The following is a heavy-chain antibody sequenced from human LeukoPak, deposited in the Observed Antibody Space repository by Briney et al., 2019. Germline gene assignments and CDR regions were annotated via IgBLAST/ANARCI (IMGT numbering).Heavy chain of an antibody. CDR3: ARDPQAGFDY. CDR1: GFTFSSYA. Sequence: GGSLRLSCAASGFTFSSYAMSWVRQAPGKGLEWVAVISYDGSNKYYADSVKGRFTISRDNSKNTLYLQMNSLRAEDTAVYYCARDPQAGFDYWGQGTLVTVSS. V-gene: IGHV3-30-3*01. J-gene: IGHJ4*02. CDR2: ISYDGSNK.